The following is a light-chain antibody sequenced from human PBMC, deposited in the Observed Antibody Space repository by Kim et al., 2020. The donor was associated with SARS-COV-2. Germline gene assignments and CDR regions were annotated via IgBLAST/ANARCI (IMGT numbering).Light chain of an antibody. V-gene: IGKV3-11*01. CDR2: DVC. CDR3: QQYSKLIT. Sequence: RADLSRRDRKSVCRYVGVNQQKAGQAPRIQRYDVCNRATGIPAWFSVSGSGTDFTLTISSLEPDDSAVYYSQQYSKLITFGQRIRLEIK. CDR1: KSVCRY. J-gene: IGKJ5*01.